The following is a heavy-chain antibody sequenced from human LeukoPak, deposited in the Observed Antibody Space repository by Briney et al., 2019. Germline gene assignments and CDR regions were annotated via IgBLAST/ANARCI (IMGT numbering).Heavy chain of an antibody. CDR3: ARHVRGNWFDP. CDR1: GFTFSSYS. CDR2: ISSSSSYI. Sequence: GGSLRLSCAASGFTFSSYSMNWVRQAPGKGLEWVSSISSSSSYIYYADSVKGRFTISRDNAKNSLYLQMSSLRAEDTAVYYCARHVRGNWFDPWGQGTLVTVSS. V-gene: IGHV3-21*01. J-gene: IGHJ5*02.